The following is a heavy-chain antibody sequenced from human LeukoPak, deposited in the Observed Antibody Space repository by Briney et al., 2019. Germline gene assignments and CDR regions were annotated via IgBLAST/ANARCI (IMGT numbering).Heavy chain of an antibody. CDR2: IWHDGSNE. J-gene: IGHJ3*02. CDR3: AGDFHDSFDI. CDR1: GFPFNTYA. Sequence: GGSLRLSCAASGFPFNTYAMHWGRQAPGKGPEWVALIWHDGSNENYADSVKGRFTVSRDNSKNTLYLQMNSLGVDDTAVYYCAGDFHDSFDIWGQGTMVIVSS. V-gene: IGHV3-33*01.